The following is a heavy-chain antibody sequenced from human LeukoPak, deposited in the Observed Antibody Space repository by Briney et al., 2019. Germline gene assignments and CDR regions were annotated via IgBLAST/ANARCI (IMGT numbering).Heavy chain of an antibody. J-gene: IGHJ4*02. D-gene: IGHD2-15*01. CDR1: GFSFNDAW. Sequence: GGSLRLSCAASGFSFNDAWMSWVRQAPGKGLEWVGRIKRKTDGGTTDYAAPVKGRFTISRDDSRTSLYLQMNNLKTEDTAVYYCTTDTRRVVVPKWGQGTLVTVSS. V-gene: IGHV3-15*01. CDR2: IKRKTDGGTT. CDR3: TTDTRRVVVPK.